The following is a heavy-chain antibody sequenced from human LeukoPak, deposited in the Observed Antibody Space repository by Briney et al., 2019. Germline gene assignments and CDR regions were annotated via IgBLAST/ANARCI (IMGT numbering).Heavy chain of an antibody. Sequence: GESLKISCRGSGYSFTNYWIDWVRQMPGKGLEWMGVIYPGTSDTRYSPSFQGQVTISADKSISTAYLQWSSLKASDTAMYYCARHYDYGTTYPDYWGQGTLVTVSS. D-gene: IGHD4/OR15-4a*01. CDR2: IYPGTSDT. J-gene: IGHJ4*02. CDR3: ARHYDYGTTYPDY. V-gene: IGHV5-51*01. CDR1: GYSFTNYW.